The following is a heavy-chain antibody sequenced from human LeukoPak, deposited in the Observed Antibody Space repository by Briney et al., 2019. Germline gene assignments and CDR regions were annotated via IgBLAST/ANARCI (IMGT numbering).Heavy chain of an antibody. CDR3: ARDPSYRYTSSLSYYYTMDV. J-gene: IGHJ6*02. V-gene: IGHV3-21*01. Sequence: GGSLRLSCAASGFTFSSYSTNWVRQAPGKGLEWVSSISSSSSYIYYADSVKGRFTISRDNAKNSLYLQMNSLRAEDTAVYYCARDPSYRYTSSLSYYYTMDVWGQGTTVTVSS. CDR2: ISSSSSYI. D-gene: IGHD6-13*01. CDR1: GFTFSSYS.